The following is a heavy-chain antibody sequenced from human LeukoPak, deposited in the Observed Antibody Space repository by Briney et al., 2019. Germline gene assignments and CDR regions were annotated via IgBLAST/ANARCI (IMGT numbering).Heavy chain of an antibody. J-gene: IGHJ4*02. CDR1: GFTFSSYA. CDR3: AKARYSGYDAHYFDY. Sequence: GGSLRLSCAASGFTFSSYAMSWVRQAPGKGLEWVSAISGSGGSTYYADSVKGRFTISRDNSKNTLYLQTNSLRAEDTAVYYCAKARYSGYDAHYFDYWGQGTLVTVSS. D-gene: IGHD5-12*01. V-gene: IGHV3-23*01. CDR2: ISGSGGST.